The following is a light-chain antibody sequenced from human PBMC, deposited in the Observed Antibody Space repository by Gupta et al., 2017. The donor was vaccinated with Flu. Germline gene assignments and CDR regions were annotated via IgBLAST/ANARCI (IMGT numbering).Light chain of an antibody. CDR1: ELGDEY. CDR2: QDA. CDR3: QAYDSSAVV. J-gene: IGLJ2*01. Sequence: ELTEPPSVSVSPAQAARITCSGHELGDEYVCWYQQKPGQSPVLLIYQDAKRPSGIPERFSGSNSGNTATLTISGTQAMDEADYYCQAYDSSAVVFGGGTKLTVL. V-gene: IGLV3-1*01.